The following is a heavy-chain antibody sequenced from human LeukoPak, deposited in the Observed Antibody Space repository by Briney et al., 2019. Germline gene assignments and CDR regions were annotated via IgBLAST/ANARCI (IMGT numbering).Heavy chain of an antibody. CDR2: INPSGGST. J-gene: IGHJ6*02. Sequence: GASVKVSCKASGYTFTSYYMHWVRQAPGQGLEWMGIINPSGGSTSYAQKFQGRVTMTRDTSTSTVYMELSSLRSEDTAVYYCATLLGDYGFGMDVWGQGTTVTVSS. CDR1: GYTFTSYY. V-gene: IGHV1-46*01. CDR3: ATLLGDYGFGMDV. D-gene: IGHD4-17*01.